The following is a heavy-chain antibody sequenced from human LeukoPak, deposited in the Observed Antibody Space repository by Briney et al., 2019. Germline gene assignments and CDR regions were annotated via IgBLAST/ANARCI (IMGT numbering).Heavy chain of an antibody. CDR2: IYTSGST. J-gene: IGHJ5*02. CDR1: GGSISSGSYY. V-gene: IGHV4-61*02. D-gene: IGHD6-6*01. CDR3: ARVLADSSSSNWFDP. Sequence: SETLSLTCTVSGGSISSGSYYWSWIRQPAGKGLEWIGRIYTSGSTNYNPSLKSRVTISVDTSKNQFSLKLSSVTAADTAVYYCARVLADSSSSNWFDPWGQGTLVTVSP.